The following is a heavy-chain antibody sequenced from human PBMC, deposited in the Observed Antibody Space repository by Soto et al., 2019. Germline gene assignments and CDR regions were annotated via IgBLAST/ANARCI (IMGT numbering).Heavy chain of an antibody. CDR2: ISGSGGST. J-gene: IGHJ4*02. D-gene: IGHD3-22*01. CDR3: AKSYYDSSGYLDY. CDR1: GGTFSSYA. V-gene: IGHV3-23*01. Sequence: SCKASGGTFSSYAMSWVRQAPGKGLEWVSAISGSGGSTYYADSVKGRFTISRDNSKNTLYLQMNSLRAEDTAVYYCAKSYYDSSGYLDYWGQGTLVTVSS.